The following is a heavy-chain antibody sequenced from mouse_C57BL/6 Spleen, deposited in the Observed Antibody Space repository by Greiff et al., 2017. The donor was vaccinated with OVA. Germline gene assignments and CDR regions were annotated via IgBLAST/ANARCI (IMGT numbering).Heavy chain of an antibody. CDR2: ISYSGST. CDR1: GYSITSGYD. D-gene: IGHD2-4*01. Sequence: DVKLQESGPGMVKPSQSLSLTCTVTGYSITSGYDWHWIRHFPGNKLEWMGYISYSGSTNYNPSLKSRISITHDTSKNHFFLKLNSVTTEDTATYYCAREDYDYNYFDYWGQGTTLTVSS. CDR3: AREDYDYNYFDY. J-gene: IGHJ2*01. V-gene: IGHV3-1*01.